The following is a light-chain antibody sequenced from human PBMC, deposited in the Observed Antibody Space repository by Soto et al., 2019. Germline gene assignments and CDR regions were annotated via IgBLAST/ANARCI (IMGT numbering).Light chain of an antibody. Sequence: QSALTQPASVSGSPGQSITISCTGTSSDVGSYNLVSWYQQHPGKAPKLMIYEGSKRPSGVSNRFSGSKSANTASLTISGLQDEDEDDYYCCSYAGSSGVFGGGTKVTVL. J-gene: IGLJ2*01. CDR2: EGS. CDR1: SSDVGSYNL. V-gene: IGLV2-23*01. CDR3: CSYAGSSGV.